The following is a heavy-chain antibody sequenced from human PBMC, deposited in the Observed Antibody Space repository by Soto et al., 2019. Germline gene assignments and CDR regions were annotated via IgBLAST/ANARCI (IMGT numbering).Heavy chain of an antibody. CDR2: IYYSGST. J-gene: IGHJ6*02. V-gene: IGHV4-31*03. D-gene: IGHD3-3*01. Sequence: SETLSLTCTVSGGSISSGGYYWSWIRQHPGKGLEWIGYIYYSGSTYYNPSLKSRVTISVDTSKNQFSLKLSSVTAADTAVYYCARITIFAPVRDYYGMDVWGQGTTVTVSS. CDR3: ARITIFAPVRDYYGMDV. CDR1: GGSISSGGYY.